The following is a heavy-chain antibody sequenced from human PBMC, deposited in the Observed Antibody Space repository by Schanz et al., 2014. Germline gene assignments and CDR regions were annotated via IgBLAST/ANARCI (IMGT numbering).Heavy chain of an antibody. CDR2: ISGSGGST. J-gene: IGHJ4*02. CDR3: ARANYRRKINFDY. CDR1: GFTVSSNH. D-gene: IGHD3-10*01. Sequence: EGQLAESGGGLVQPGGSLRLSCAVSGFTVSSNHMSWVRQAPGKGLEWVSAISGSGGSTYYADSVKGRFTISRDNSKNTLYLQMNSLRAEDTAVYYCARANYRRKINFDYWGRGTLVTVSS. V-gene: IGHV3-23*04.